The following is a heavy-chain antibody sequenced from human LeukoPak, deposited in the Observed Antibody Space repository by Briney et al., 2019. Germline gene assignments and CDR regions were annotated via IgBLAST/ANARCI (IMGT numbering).Heavy chain of an antibody. D-gene: IGHD7-27*01. Sequence: PGGSLRLSCAASGFTVSSNHMSWVRQAPGQGLEWVSVIYIGGTIYYADSVKGRFTISRDNSQNTVYLEMHSLRAEDTAVYYCARGGENYYYDYWGQGTLVTVST. CDR1: GFTVSSNH. V-gene: IGHV3-66*01. J-gene: IGHJ4*02. CDR3: ARGGENYYYDY. CDR2: IYIGGTI.